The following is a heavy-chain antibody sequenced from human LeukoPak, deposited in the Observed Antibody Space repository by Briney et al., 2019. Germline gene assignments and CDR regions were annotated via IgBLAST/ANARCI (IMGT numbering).Heavy chain of an antibody. Sequence: PSETLSLTCAVYGGSFSGYYWSWIRKPPGRGLEWIGQINHSGSTNYNPSLKSRVTISVDTSKNQFSLKLSSVTAADTAVYYCARQYTWNYVGYWGQGTLVTVSS. CDR2: INHSGST. V-gene: IGHV4-34*01. J-gene: IGHJ4*02. CDR1: GGSFSGYY. CDR3: ARQYTWNYVGY. D-gene: IGHD1-20*01.